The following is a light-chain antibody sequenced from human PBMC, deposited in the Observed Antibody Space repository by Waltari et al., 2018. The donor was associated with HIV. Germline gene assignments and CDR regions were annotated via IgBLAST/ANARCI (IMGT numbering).Light chain of an antibody. CDR1: GAGHE. Sequence: QSVLTQPPSVSGAPGQRVRISCTGSGAGHEVQWYQQIAGKAPKLLIFGNNKRPSGVPARFCGSKSGTSASLAITGLQPEDEAHYYCQSFDSSLTGFVFGSGTEVVVL. CDR3: QSFDSSLTGFV. J-gene: IGLJ1*01. V-gene: IGLV1-40*01. CDR2: GNN.